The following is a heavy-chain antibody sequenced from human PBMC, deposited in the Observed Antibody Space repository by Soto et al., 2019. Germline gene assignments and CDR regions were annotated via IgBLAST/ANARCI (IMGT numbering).Heavy chain of an antibody. Sequence: PSQTLSLTCAISGDSVSSNSAAWNWIRQSPSRGLEWLGGTYYRSKWYNDYAVSVKSRITINPDTSKKQFSLQLNSVTPEDTAVYYCATSQQLVNWFDPWGQGTLVTVSS. CDR2: TYYRSKWYN. CDR1: GDSVSSNSAA. D-gene: IGHD6-13*01. V-gene: IGHV6-1*01. CDR3: ATSQQLVNWFDP. J-gene: IGHJ5*02.